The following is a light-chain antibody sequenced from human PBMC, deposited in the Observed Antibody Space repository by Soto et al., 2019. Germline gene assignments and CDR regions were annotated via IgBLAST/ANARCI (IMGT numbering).Light chain of an antibody. Sequence: QSALTQPPSVSGSPGQSVTISCTGTSSDVGRYNRVSWYQQPPGTAPKLMIYEVSNRPSGVPDRFTGSKSGNTASLTISGLQAEDEADYYSSSYTSSSTWVFCGGTKVTVL. CDR3: SSYTSSSTWV. CDR1: SSDVGRYNR. J-gene: IGLJ3*02. V-gene: IGLV2-18*02. CDR2: EVS.